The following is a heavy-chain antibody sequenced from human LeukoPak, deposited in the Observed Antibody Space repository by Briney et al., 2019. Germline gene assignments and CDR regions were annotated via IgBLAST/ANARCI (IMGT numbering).Heavy chain of an antibody. D-gene: IGHD1-26*01. CDR2: IKQDGSEK. V-gene: IGHV3-7*01. Sequence: PGGSLRLSCAASGFTYSSYWMNWVRQAPGKGLEWVANIKQDGSEKYYGDSVRGRFTISRDNAKNSLYLQMSSLRAEDTAVYYCARGAWALRVHFDYWGQGTLVTVPS. CDR1: GFTYSSYW. CDR3: ARGAWALRVHFDY. J-gene: IGHJ4*02.